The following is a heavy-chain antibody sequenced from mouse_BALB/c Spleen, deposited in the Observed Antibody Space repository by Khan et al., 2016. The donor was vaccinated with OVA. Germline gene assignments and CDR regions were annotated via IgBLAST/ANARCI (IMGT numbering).Heavy chain of an antibody. D-gene: IGHD2-14*01. CDR1: GFSLTTYG. Sequence: QVQLKESGPGLVRPSQTLSITCTVSGFSLTTYGVHWVRQSPGKGLEWLGVIRSAGKTDYNAAFISRLCITKDNSKSQVFFQMNSLQADDTAMYYCGRNAYMYGITYWGQGTLVTVSA. CDR3: GRNAYMYGITY. J-gene: IGHJ3*01. V-gene: IGHV2-2*01. CDR2: IRSAGKT.